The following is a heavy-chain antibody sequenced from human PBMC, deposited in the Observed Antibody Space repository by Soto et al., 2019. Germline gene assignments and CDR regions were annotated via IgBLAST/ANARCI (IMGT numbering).Heavy chain of an antibody. Sequence: PGGSLRLSCAASGFTFSSYAMSWVRQAPGKGLEWVSAISGSGGSTYYADSVKGRFTISRDNSKNTLYLQMNSLRAEDTAVYYCAKDLEELLWFGELSTSSYYGMDVWGQGTTVTVSS. J-gene: IGHJ6*02. CDR2: ISGSGGST. CDR3: AKDLEELLWFGELSTSSYYGMDV. CDR1: GFTFSSYA. V-gene: IGHV3-23*01. D-gene: IGHD3-10*01.